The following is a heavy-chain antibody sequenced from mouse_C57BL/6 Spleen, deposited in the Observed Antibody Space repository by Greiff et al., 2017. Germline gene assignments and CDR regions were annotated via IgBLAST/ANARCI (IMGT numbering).Heavy chain of an antibody. J-gene: IGHJ2*01. Sequence: QVQLQQPGAELVRPGSSVKLSCKASGYTFTSYWMHWVKQRPIQGLEWIGNIDPSDSETHYNQKFKDKATLTVDKSSSTAYMQLSSLTSEDSAVYYCAREQDSSGYGDYWGQGTTLTVSA. CDR3: AREQDSSGYGDY. CDR2: IDPSDSET. CDR1: GYTFTSYW. D-gene: IGHD3-2*02. V-gene: IGHV1-52*01.